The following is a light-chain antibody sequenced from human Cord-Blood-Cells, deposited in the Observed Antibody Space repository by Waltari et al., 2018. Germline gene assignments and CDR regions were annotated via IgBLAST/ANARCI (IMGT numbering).Light chain of an antibody. Sequence: QSALTQPASVSGSPGPSITISGTGTSSDVGGYNYGSCYQQHPGKAPKLMIYEVSNRPSGVSNRCSGSKSGNTASLTISGLQAEDEADYYCSSYTSSSTYVFGPGSKVTVL. J-gene: IGLJ1*01. CDR2: EVS. V-gene: IGLV2-14*01. CDR3: SSYTSSSTYV. CDR1: SSDVGGYNY.